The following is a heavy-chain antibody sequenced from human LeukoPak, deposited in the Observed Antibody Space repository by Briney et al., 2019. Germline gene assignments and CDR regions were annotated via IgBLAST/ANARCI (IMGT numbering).Heavy chain of an antibody. CDR3: ARVGYHYYDSTGYSNFEY. Sequence: SGTLSLTCAVSGGSISSINWWSWVRQAPGKGLEWIGEIYHTGSTNYNPSLKSRVTISVDKSKNHFSLNLSSVTAADTAVYYCARVGYHYYDSTGYSNFEYWGQGTLVTVSS. CDR2: IYHTGST. D-gene: IGHD3-22*01. V-gene: IGHV4-4*02. J-gene: IGHJ4*02. CDR1: GGSISSINW.